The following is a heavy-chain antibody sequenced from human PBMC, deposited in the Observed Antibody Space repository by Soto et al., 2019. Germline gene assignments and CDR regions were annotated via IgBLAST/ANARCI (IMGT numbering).Heavy chain of an antibody. Sequence: PGESLKISCKGSGYSFTSYWIVWVRQMPGKGLEWMGIIYPGDSDTRYSPSFQGQVTISADKSISTAYLQWSSLKASDTAMYYCARRRYCSSTSCYVDAFDIWGQGTMVTVSS. CDR1: GYSFTSYW. CDR2: IYPGDSDT. D-gene: IGHD2-2*01. J-gene: IGHJ3*02. V-gene: IGHV5-51*01. CDR3: ARRRYCSSTSCYVDAFDI.